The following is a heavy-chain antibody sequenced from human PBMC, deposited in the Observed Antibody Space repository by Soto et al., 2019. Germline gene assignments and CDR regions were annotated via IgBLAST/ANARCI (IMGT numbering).Heavy chain of an antibody. D-gene: IGHD2-2*01. CDR3: AKGGTTNWYRGFFQH. V-gene: IGHV3-23*01. CDR2: ISGSGETT. CDR1: GFTFSSYA. J-gene: IGHJ1*01. Sequence: GGSLRLSCAASGFTFSSYAMSWVRQAPGKGLEWVSTISGSGETTYYADSVKGRFTISRDNSKNTLYLQLNTLRVEDTAVYYCAKGGTTNWYRGFFQHWGQGTLVTVSS.